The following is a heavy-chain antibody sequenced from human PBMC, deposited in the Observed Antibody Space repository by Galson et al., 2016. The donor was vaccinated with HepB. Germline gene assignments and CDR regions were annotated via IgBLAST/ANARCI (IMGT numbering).Heavy chain of an antibody. CDR2: VNQDGSEK. V-gene: IGHV3-7*04. D-gene: IGHD2-2*02. CDR3: ARGRTTSCNSAFDI. CDR1: GFTLSTSW. Sequence: SLRLSCAACGFTLSTSWMSWVRQAPGKGLEWVANVNQDGSEKYYVDSVKGRFTISRDNAKNSLYLQMNSLRAEDTSMYYCARGRTTSCNSAFDIWGQGTMVTVSS. J-gene: IGHJ3*02.